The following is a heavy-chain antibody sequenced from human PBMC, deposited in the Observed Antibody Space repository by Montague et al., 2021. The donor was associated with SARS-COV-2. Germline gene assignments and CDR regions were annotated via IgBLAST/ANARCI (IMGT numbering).Heavy chain of an antibody. CDR1: GFSLSTSGMC. Sequence: PALVKPTQTLTLTCTFSGFSLSTSGMCVSWIRQPPGKALEWLARIAWDDDKYYSTPLKTRLTISKDTSTNQVVLTMTNMDPVDTATYYCARISYGSEIVFDYWGQGTPVTVSS. J-gene: IGHJ4*02. CDR3: ARISYGSEIVFDY. D-gene: IGHD3-10*01. V-gene: IGHV2-70*11. CDR2: IAWDDDK.